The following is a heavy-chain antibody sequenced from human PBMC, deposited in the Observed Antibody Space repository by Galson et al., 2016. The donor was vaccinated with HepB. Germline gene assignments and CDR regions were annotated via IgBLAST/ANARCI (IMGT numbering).Heavy chain of an antibody. Sequence: SLRLSCAASGFTFSIHDMHWVRQAPGKGLEWVSAIETAGDTYYADSVKGRFTISRENAKNYLYLQMNSLRAGETAGYYCARGKSLVPMPWNYGLDVWGKGTTVSVSS. D-gene: IGHD2-2*01. J-gene: IGHJ6*04. CDR3: ARGKSLVPMPWNYGLDV. V-gene: IGHV3-13*01. CDR2: IETAGDT. CDR1: GFTFSIHD.